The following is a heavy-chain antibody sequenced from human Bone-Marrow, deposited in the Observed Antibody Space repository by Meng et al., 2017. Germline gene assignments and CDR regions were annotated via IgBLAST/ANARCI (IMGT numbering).Heavy chain of an antibody. J-gene: IGHJ6*02. D-gene: IGHD3-10*01. CDR2: IYASGST. Sequence: SETLSLTCTVSGGSISSGSYYWSWIRQPAGKGLEWIGRIYASGSTNYSPSLKSRVTISVDTSKNQFSLKLSSVTAADTAVYYCARVGDTIYGSGVMGYYYGMDVWGQGTTVTVSS. CDR3: ARVGDTIYGSGVMGYYYGMDV. V-gene: IGHV4-61*02. CDR1: GGSISSGSYY.